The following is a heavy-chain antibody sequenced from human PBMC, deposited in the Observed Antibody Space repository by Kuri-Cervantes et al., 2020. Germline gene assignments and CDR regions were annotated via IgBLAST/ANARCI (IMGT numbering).Heavy chain of an antibody. CDR1: GFTFSSYG. J-gene: IGHJ6*02. V-gene: IGHV3-33*01. D-gene: IGHD3-3*01. CDR2: IWYDGSNK. Sequence: GESLKIPCAASGFTFSSYGMHWVRQAPGKGLEWVAVIWYDGSNKYYADSVKGRFTISRDNSKNTLYLQMNSLRAEDTAVYYCASGPPYDFWSGYYYYYYGMDVWGQGTTVTVSS. CDR3: ASGPPYDFWSGYYYYYYGMDV.